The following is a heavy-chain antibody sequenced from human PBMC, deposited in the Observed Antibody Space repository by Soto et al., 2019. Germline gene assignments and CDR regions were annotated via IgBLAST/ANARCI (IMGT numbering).Heavy chain of an antibody. D-gene: IGHD3-22*01. CDR2: ISAYNGNT. V-gene: IGHV1-18*01. Sequence: APVKAPSKGSGFTFTSHCISWVRQAPGQRLEWMGWISAYNGNTNYAQKLQGRVTMTTDTSTSTAYMELRSLRSDDTAVYYCARISKDYYDSSGYGENDYWGQGTLVTVSS. CDR3: ARISKDYYDSSGYGENDY. J-gene: IGHJ4*02. CDR1: GFTFTSHC.